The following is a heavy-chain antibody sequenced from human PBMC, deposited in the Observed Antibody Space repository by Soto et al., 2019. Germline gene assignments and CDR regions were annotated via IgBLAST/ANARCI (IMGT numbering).Heavy chain of an antibody. V-gene: IGHV4-39*01. D-gene: IGHD6-13*01. CDR1: GGSISSGPYS. Sequence: SETLSLTCSVSGGSISSGPYSWGWIRQPPGKGLEWIGTFHYSGRTYYSPSLESRVTISVDTSKNQFSLKVSSVTAADTAVYYCARQGYSSSWYLDYWGQGTLVTVSS. CDR2: FHYSGRT. CDR3: ARQGYSSSWYLDY. J-gene: IGHJ4*02.